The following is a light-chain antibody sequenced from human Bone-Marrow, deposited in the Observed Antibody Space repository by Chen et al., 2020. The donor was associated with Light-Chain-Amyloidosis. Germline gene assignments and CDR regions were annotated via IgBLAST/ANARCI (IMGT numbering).Light chain of an antibody. CDR1: SSDVVGDNH. V-gene: IGLV2-14*01. CDR3: SSYTITNTLV. J-gene: IGLJ1*01. Sequence: QSALTQPPSVSGSPGQSITISSTGTSSDVVGDNHVSWYQQHQDKAPKLMIYEVTNRPSWVPDRFSGSKSDNTASLTISGLQTEDEADYFCSSYTITNTLVVGSGTRVTVL. CDR2: EVT.